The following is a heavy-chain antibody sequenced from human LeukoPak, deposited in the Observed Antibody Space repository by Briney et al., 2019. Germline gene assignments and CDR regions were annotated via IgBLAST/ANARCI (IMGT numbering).Heavy chain of an antibody. CDR2: MHSSGSA. J-gene: IGHJ4*02. CDR3: ARMGGYSGYATH. CDR1: GGSISPYY. D-gene: IGHD5-12*01. V-gene: IGHV4-59*08. Sequence: SETLSLTCTVSGGSISPYYWSWIRQPPGKGLEWIGYMHSSGSANSNPSLKSRATISVDASKNQFSLKLSSVTAADTAVYYCARMGGYSGYATHWGQGSLVTVSS.